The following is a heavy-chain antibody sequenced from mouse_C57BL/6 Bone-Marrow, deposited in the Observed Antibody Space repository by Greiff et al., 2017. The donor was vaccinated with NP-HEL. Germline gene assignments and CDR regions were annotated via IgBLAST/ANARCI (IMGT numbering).Heavy chain of an antibody. CDR2: INPNNGGT. D-gene: IGHD2-3*01. Sequence: EVQLQQSGPELVKPGASVKISCKASGYTFTDYYMNWVKQSHGKSLEWIGDINPNNGGTSYNQKFKGKATLTVDKSSSTAYMELRSLTSEDSAVYYCARAAWLLLYWYFDVWGTGTTVTVSS. J-gene: IGHJ1*03. CDR1: GYTFTDYY. CDR3: ARAAWLLLYWYFDV. V-gene: IGHV1-26*01.